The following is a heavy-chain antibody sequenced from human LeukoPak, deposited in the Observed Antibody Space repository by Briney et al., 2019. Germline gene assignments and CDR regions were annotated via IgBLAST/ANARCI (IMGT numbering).Heavy chain of an antibody. CDR3: AKSPVVVVATPDH. CDR2: ISSGDGST. Sequence: GGSLRLSCAASGLIFSAAWMGWVRQAPGKGLEWVSGISSGDGSTHYAESVKGRFTISRDNSKNTLYLQMNSLRAEDTAVYYCAKSPVVVVATPDHWGQGTLVTVSS. CDR1: GLIFSAAW. V-gene: IGHV3-23*01. J-gene: IGHJ5*02. D-gene: IGHD2-15*01.